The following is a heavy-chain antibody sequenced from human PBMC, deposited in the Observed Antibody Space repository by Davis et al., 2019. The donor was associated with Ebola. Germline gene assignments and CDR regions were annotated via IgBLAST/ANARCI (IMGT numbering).Heavy chain of an antibody. CDR1: GYIFTRYS. V-gene: IGHV1-3*01. Sequence: ASVKVSCKTSGYIFTRYSIHWVRQAPGEGLEWVGWINGGNGDTKCSQKFQGRVTFTRDASASTAYMELSSLRSEDTAMYYCASDEDVWGQGTTVTVSS. CDR2: INGGNGDT. CDR3: ASDEDV. J-gene: IGHJ6*02.